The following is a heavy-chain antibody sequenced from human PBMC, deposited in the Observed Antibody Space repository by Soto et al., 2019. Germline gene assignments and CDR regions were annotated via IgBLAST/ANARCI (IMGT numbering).Heavy chain of an antibody. Sequence: QVPLVQSGAEVKKPGASVKVSCKASGYTFTSYAMHWVRQAPGQRLEWMGWINAGNGNTKYSQKFQGRVTITRDTSASTAYMELSSLRSEDTAVYYCARGGVATFGYFDLWGRGTLVTVSS. CDR3: ARGGVATFGYFDL. CDR2: INAGNGNT. D-gene: IGHD5-12*01. J-gene: IGHJ2*01. V-gene: IGHV1-3*01. CDR1: GYTFTSYA.